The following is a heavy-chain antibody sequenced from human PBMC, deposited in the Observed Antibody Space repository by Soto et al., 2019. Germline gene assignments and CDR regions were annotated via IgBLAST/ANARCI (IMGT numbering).Heavy chain of an antibody. J-gene: IGHJ6*02. CDR1: GGSISSDIYH. D-gene: IGHD2-21*02. CDR3: AREDDGGDSDYYGLDV. CDR2: IYYSGSI. Sequence: QVHLQQSGPGLVRPSQTLSLTCTVSGGSISSDIYHWTWIRQSPGKGLEWIGYIYYSGSIFYNPSFKSRVTISVDTSKNQFSLQLSSVTAADSAVYIFAREDDGGDSDYYGLDVWGQGTTVTVSS. V-gene: IGHV4-30-4*08.